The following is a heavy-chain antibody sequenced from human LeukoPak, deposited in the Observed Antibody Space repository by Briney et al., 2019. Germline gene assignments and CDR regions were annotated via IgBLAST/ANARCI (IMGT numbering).Heavy chain of an antibody. Sequence: PGGSVRLSCAASGFAFSRYSMSWVRQAPGKGLEWVSYITSSSGTIYYADSVKGRFTISRDNAKNSLNLQMNSLRDEDTAVYYCARTPSGYDFDYWGQGALVTVSS. J-gene: IGHJ4*02. CDR1: GFAFSRYS. CDR3: ARTPSGYDFDY. V-gene: IGHV3-48*02. CDR2: ITSSSGTI. D-gene: IGHD5-12*01.